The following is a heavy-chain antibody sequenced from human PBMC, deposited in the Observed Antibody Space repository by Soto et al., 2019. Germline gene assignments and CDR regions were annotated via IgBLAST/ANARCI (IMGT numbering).Heavy chain of an antibody. CDR1: GFTFSSYA. Sequence: GGSLRLSSAASGFTFSSYAMRWVRQAPVKGLEWVSAISGSGDSTYYADSVKGRFTISRDNSKNTLYLQMNSLRAEDTAVYYCARRGSGSYYDYWGQGTLVTVSS. V-gene: IGHV3-23*01. CDR2: ISGSGDST. J-gene: IGHJ4*02. CDR3: ARRGSGSYYDY. D-gene: IGHD1-26*01.